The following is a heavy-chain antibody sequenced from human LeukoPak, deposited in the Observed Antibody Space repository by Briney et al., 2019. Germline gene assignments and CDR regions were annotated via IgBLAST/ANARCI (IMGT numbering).Heavy chain of an antibody. Sequence: GGSLRLSCAASGFTFSSYSMNWVRQAPGKGLEWVSSISSSSSYIYYADSVKGRFTISRDNAKNSLYLQMNSLRAEDTAVYYCARDSIAAAGGDAFDLWGQGTMVTVSS. J-gene: IGHJ3*01. CDR1: GFTFSSYS. V-gene: IGHV3-21*01. CDR3: ARDSIAAAGGDAFDL. D-gene: IGHD6-13*01. CDR2: ISSSSSYI.